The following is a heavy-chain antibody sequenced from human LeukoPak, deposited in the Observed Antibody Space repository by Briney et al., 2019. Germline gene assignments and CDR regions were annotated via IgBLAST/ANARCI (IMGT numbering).Heavy chain of an antibody. D-gene: IGHD6-13*01. Sequence: ASVKVSCKASGYTFTSYGISWVRQAPGQGLEWMGWISACNGNTNYAQKLQGRVTMTTDTSTSTAYMELRSLRSDDTAVYYCARVGIAAAGTPQGGSSYWGQGTLVTVSS. CDR2: ISACNGNT. J-gene: IGHJ4*02. V-gene: IGHV1-18*01. CDR3: ARVGIAAAGTPQGGSSY. CDR1: GYTFTSYG.